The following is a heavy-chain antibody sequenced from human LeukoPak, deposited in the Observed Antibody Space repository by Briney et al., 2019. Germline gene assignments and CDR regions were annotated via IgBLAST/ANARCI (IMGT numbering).Heavy chain of an antibody. D-gene: IGHD5-18*01. V-gene: IGHV4-61*02. Sequence: PSQTLSLTCTVSGGSISSGSYYWSWIRQPAGKGLEWIGRIYTSGSTNYNPSLKSRVTISVDTSKNQFSLKLSSVTAADTAVYYCARDRRGGSYGSHWGQGTLVTVSS. CDR3: ARDRRGGSYGSH. CDR1: GGSISSGSYY. J-gene: IGHJ4*02. CDR2: IYTSGST.